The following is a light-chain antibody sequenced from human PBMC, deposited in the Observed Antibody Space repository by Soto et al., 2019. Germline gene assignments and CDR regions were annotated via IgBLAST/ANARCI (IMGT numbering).Light chain of an antibody. Sequence: QSVLTQPPSASGTPGQRVTISCSGSSSNIGTNTVNWYQQLPGTAPKILIYSNNQRPSGVPARFSCSKSGTSASLAISWLQSDDEAAYYCAAWDDSMNGGVFGGGTKVTVL. J-gene: IGLJ2*01. V-gene: IGLV1-44*01. CDR3: AAWDDSMNGGV. CDR2: SNN. CDR1: SSNIGTNT.